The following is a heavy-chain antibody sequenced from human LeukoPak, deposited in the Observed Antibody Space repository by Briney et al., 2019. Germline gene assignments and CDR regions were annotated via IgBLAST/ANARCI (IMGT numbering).Heavy chain of an antibody. CDR1: GYTFTGYY. CDR3: ARDTTMITCWFDP. CDR2: INPNSGGT. D-gene: IGHD5-18*01. J-gene: IGHJ5*02. Sequence: ASEKVSCKASGYTFTGYYMHWVRQAPGQGLEWMGWINPNSGGTNYAQKFQGRVTMTRDTSVSTAYMELNRLRSDDTGVYYCARDTTMITCWFDPWGQGTLVTVSS. V-gene: IGHV1-2*02.